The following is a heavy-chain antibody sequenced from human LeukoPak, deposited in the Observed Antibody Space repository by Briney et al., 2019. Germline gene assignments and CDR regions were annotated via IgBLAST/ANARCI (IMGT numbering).Heavy chain of an antibody. J-gene: IGHJ6*02. CDR1: GFTFSSYG. V-gene: IGHV3-33*01. Sequence: GRSLRLSCAASGFTFSSYGMHLVRQAPGKGLEWVAVIWYDGSNKYYADSVKGRFTISRDNSKNTLYLQMNSLRAEDAAVYYCSGSYYPPVGYYGMDVWGQGTTVTVSS. CDR2: IWYDGSNK. CDR3: SGSYYPPVGYYGMDV. D-gene: IGHD1-26*01.